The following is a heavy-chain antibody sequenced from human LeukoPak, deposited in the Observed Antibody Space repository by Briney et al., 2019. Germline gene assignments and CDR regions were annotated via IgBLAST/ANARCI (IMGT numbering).Heavy chain of an antibody. Sequence: PSETLSLTCTVSGGSISSDTYYWGWIRQPPGKGLEWIGSIYYSWNTHYNPSLKTRVTISVDTSKNQFSLKLTSMTAADTAVYYCASGCGGDCFRYDYWGQGTLVTVSS. CDR3: ASGCGGDCFRYDY. CDR1: GGSISSDTYY. CDR2: IYYSWNT. J-gene: IGHJ4*02. V-gene: IGHV4-39*07. D-gene: IGHD2-21*01.